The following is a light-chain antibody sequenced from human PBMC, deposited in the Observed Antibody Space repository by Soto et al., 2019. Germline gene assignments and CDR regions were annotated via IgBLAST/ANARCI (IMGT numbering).Light chain of an antibody. Sequence: EIFFTQSPGTLSLSPGERATLSCRASQSVSSSYLAWYQQKPGQAPRLLIYGASSRATGIPDRFSGSGSGTDFTLTISRLEPEDFAVYYCQQYGSSPQTFGQGTKVDIK. CDR1: QSVSSSY. CDR3: QQYGSSPQT. CDR2: GAS. V-gene: IGKV3-20*01. J-gene: IGKJ1*01.